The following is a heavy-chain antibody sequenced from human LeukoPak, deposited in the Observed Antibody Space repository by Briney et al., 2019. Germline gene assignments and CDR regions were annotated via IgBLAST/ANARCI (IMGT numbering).Heavy chain of an antibody. CDR1: GGSISSGGYS. CDR3: ARVDSRLEGDYYDSSGYYPATFDY. J-gene: IGHJ4*02. CDR2: IYHSGST. V-gene: IGHV4-30-2*01. Sequence: SETLSLTCAVSGGSISSGGYSWSWIRQPPGKGLEWIGYIYHSGSTYYNPSLKSRVTISVDRSKNQFSLKLSSVTAADTAVYYCARVDSRLEGDYYDSSGYYPATFDYWGQGTLVTVSS. D-gene: IGHD3-22*01.